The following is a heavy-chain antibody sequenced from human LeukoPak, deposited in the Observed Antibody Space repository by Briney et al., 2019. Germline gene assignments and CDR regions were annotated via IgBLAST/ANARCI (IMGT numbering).Heavy chain of an antibody. J-gene: IGHJ6*02. CDR2: IGSDTKP. V-gene: IGHV3-23*01. CDR1: GFTFSAYS. D-gene: IGHD3-10*01. CDR3: ARDLHYYASMDV. Sequence: GGSLRLSCEASGFTFSAYSMTWVRQAPGQGLEWVSSIGSDTKPHYSESVKGRFAISRDNSKSMLFLQLNSLRAENTALNSGARDLHYYASMDVWGQGTTVTVSS.